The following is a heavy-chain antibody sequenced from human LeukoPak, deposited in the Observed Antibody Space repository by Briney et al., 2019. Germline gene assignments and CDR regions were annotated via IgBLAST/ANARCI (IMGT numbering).Heavy chain of an antibody. V-gene: IGHV5-51*01. Sequence: GESLKISCKGSGYTFSSYWIGWVRQMPGKGLEWMGIIYPGDSEARYNPSFQGRVTFSADKSIGTAYLQWSSLKASDTAMYYCARSLHWWGEPFKYQDWGQGTLLTVSS. CDR2: IYPGDSEA. CDR3: ARSLHWWGEPFKYQD. D-gene: IGHD2-8*02. J-gene: IGHJ4*02. CDR1: GYTFSSYW.